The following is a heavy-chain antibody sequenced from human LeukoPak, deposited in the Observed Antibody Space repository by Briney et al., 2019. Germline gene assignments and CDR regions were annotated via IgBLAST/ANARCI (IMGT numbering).Heavy chain of an antibody. J-gene: IGHJ1*01. Sequence: ASVKVSCKASGYTFTSYGISWVRQAPGQGLEWMGWISPYNGNTNYAQKLQGRVTMTTDTSTNTAYMELRSLRSDDTAVYYCARGNYDSWSEYFQLWGQGTLVTVSS. CDR3: ARGNYDSWSEYFQL. D-gene: IGHD3-22*01. CDR1: GYTFTSYG. CDR2: ISPYNGNT. V-gene: IGHV1-18*01.